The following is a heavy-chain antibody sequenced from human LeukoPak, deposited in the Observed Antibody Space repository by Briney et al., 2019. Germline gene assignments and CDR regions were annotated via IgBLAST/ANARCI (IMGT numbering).Heavy chain of an antibody. Sequence: GGSLRLSCVASGFTLYDSALHWVRHAPGKGLEWISLISGDGDNTYYADSVKGRFTISRDTSTNSLYLQMSSLRAEDTAFYYCAKGVRSGTYYNCFDPWGQGTLVTVSS. J-gene: IGHJ5*02. CDR2: ISGDGDNT. D-gene: IGHD1-26*01. V-gene: IGHV3-43*02. CDR1: GFTLYDSA. CDR3: AKGVRSGTYYNCFDP.